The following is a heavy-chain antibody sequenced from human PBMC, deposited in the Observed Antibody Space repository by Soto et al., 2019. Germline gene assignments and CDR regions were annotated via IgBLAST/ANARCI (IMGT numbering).Heavy chain of an antibody. V-gene: IGHV3-48*03. D-gene: IGHD3-16*02. Sequence: EVQLVESGGGSVQPGGSLRLSCAASGFTFSSYEMIWVRQAPGKGLEWVSYISGGGYTSDGGPTIHYADSVKGRFTISRNNAKNSLYLQMNRLRVEDTAVYYCARVSQSFIEYFQYWGQGSLVTVSS. CDR2: ISGGGYTSDGGPTI. CDR3: ARVSQSFIEYFQY. CDR1: GFTFSSYE. J-gene: IGHJ1*01.